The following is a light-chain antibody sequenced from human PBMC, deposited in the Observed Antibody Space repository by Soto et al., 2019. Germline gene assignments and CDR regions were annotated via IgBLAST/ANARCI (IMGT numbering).Light chain of an antibody. J-gene: IGKJ1*01. CDR3: QQYGTSRA. CDR1: QNVSRTY. Sequence: EIVLTQSPGTLSLSPGEKATLSCRASQNVSRTYLAWYQQKPGQAPRLLIYGASSRATGIPDRFSGSGSGTDFTLTINRLEPEDFAVYYCQQYGTSRAFGQGTKVENK. V-gene: IGKV3-20*01. CDR2: GAS.